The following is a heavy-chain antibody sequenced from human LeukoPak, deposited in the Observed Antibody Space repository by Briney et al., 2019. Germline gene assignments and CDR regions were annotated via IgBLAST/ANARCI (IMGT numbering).Heavy chain of an antibody. CDR1: GFSFSGYY. V-gene: IGHV3-7*01. CDR2: INPDGSEK. CDR3: ARVGVVTDDAFGI. J-gene: IGHJ3*02. Sequence: GGSLRLSCAVSGFSFSGYYMSWVRQAPGKGLEWVANINPDGSEKNYGDSAKGRFNISRDNAKNSLFLQMNSLRADDTAVFYCARVGVVTDDAFGIWGQGTLVTVSS. D-gene: IGHD3-3*01.